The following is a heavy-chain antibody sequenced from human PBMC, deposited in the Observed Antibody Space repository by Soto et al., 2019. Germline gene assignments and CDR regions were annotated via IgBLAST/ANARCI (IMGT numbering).Heavy chain of an antibody. CDR2: ISSGGTYI. V-gene: IGHV3-21*01. CDR1: TFSMYS. CDR3: TRDQGGSYDSWFDP. Sequence: EVQVMESGGGLVQPGGSLRLSCNFTFSMYSMNWVRQAPGKGLEWVASISSGGTYIKYADSVKGRFTISRDNAKNSVSLQRTSLRVDDTAVYFCTRDQGGSYDSWFDPWGQGTLVTVSS. D-gene: IGHD1-26*01. J-gene: IGHJ5*02.